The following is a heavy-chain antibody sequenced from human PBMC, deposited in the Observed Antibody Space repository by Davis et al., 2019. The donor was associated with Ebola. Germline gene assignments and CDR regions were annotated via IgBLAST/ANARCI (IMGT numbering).Heavy chain of an antibody. CDR1: GFTFSDYG. J-gene: IGHJ4*02. V-gene: IGHV3-23*01. D-gene: IGHD4/OR15-4a*01. CDR3: TRRLWDDDL. Sequence: PGGSLRLSCEASGFTFSDYGMAWVRQAPGRGLEWVSSIRYNGAATHYADSVKGRFTISRDNSKNTLFLQMNSLRVEDTAIYYCTRRLWDDDLWGQGTLVTVSS. CDR2: IRYNGAAT.